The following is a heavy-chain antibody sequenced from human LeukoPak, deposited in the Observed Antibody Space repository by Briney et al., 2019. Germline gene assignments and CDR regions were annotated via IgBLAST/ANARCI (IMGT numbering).Heavy chain of an antibody. V-gene: IGHV3-15*01. Sequence: GGSLRLSCAASGFTFSSNSMNWVRQAPGKGLEWVGRIKSKTDGGTTDYAAPVKGRFTISRDDSKNTLYLQMNSLKTEDTAVYYCTTDALLLWFGELYFDYWGQGTLVTVSS. CDR2: IKSKTDGGTT. CDR3: TTDALLLWFGELYFDY. CDR1: GFTFSSNS. D-gene: IGHD3-10*01. J-gene: IGHJ4*02.